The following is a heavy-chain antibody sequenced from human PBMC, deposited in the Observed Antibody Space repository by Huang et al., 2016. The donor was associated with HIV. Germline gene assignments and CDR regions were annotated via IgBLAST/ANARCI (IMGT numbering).Heavy chain of an antibody. D-gene: IGHD5-18*01. Sequence: QVLLVQSGAEVRKPGSSVKVSCTAFGGTFSSYAISWVRQAPGQVLEWMGWVIPIFGTANYAQKFQGIVTITVDESTNTGYMELTRLTSEDTAVYYCARTAYSYGFRQGYNWFDPWGQGTPVTVSS. CDR3: ARTAYSYGFRQGYNWFDP. V-gene: IGHV1-69*13. J-gene: IGHJ5*02. CDR2: VIPIFGTA. CDR1: GGTFSSYA.